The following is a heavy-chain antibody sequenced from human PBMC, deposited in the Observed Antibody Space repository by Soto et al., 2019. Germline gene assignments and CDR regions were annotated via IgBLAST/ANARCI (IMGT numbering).Heavy chain of an antibody. D-gene: IGHD6-13*01. J-gene: IGHJ5*02. V-gene: IGHV3-21*01. CDR2: ISSNSAYI. Sequence: PGGSLRLSCAASGFTFRSFTMNWARQAPGKGPEWVSTISSNSAYIYYTDALRGRFTISRDNAKNSLHLQMNSLRAEDTAVYYCTRDASRDSSARGWFDPWGPGTLVTVSS. CDR3: TRDASRDSSARGWFDP. CDR1: GFTFRSFT.